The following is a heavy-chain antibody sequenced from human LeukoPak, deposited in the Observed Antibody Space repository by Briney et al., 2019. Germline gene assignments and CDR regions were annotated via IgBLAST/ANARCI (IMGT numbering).Heavy chain of an antibody. CDR3: ARDRDGSSRNWFDP. V-gene: IGHV1-2*06. J-gene: IGHJ5*02. CDR2: INPNSGGT. CDR1: GYIFSCYY. D-gene: IGHD6-13*01. Sequence: ASVKVSCKASGYIFSCYYIHWVRQAPGQGLEWMGRINPNSGGTNYAQKFQGRVTMTRDASITTAYMELSSLISDDTAVYYCARDRDGSSRNWFDPWGQGTLVTVSS.